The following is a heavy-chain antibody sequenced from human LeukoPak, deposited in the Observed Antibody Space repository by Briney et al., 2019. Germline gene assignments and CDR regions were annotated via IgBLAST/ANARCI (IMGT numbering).Heavy chain of an antibody. CDR1: GFTFSTYA. D-gene: IGHD1-26*01. CDR2: ISGSGGST. CDR3: AKGFPGGSYYVFDY. V-gene: IGHV3-23*01. Sequence: GGSLRLSCAVSGFTFSTYAMSWVRQAPGRGLQWVSAISGSGGSTYYADSVKGRITISRDNSKNTLYLQMNSLRAEDTAVYYCAKGFPGGSYYVFDYWGQGTLVTVSS. J-gene: IGHJ4*02.